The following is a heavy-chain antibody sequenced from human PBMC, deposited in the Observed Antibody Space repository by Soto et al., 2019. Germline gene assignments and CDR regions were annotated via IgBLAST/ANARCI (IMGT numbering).Heavy chain of an antibody. CDR2: ISAYNGKT. CDR3: ARETGSPEYFDY. CDR1: GYTFTSYG. J-gene: IGHJ4*02. V-gene: IGHV1-18*01. Sequence: ASVKVSCKASGYTFTSYGISWVRQAPGQGLEWKGWISAYNGKTNYAQKIQGRVTMTTDTSTSTVYMELRSLRSDDTAVYYCARETGSPEYFDYWGQGTLVTVSS.